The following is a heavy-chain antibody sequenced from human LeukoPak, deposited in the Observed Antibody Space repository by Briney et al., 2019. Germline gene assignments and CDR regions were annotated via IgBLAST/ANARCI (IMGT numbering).Heavy chain of an antibody. V-gene: IGHV4-4*07. D-gene: IGHD3-10*01. CDR3: ARGLTGVRGVYYYYMDV. CDR1: GGSISSYY. Sequence: SSETLSLTCTVSGGSISSYYWSWIRQPAGKGLEWIGRIYTSGSTNYNPSLKSRVTMSVDTSKNQFSLKLSSVTAADTAVYYCARGLTGVRGVYYYYMDVWGKGTTVTISS. CDR2: IYTSGST. J-gene: IGHJ6*03.